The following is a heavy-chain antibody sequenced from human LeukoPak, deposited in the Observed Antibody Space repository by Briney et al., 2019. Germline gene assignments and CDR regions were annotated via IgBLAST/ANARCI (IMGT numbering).Heavy chain of an antibody. Sequence: GESLQISCKGSGYSFTSYWIGWVRQMPGKGLEWMGIIYPGDSDTRYSPSFQGQVTISADKSISTAYLQWSSLKASDTAMYYCARPPYYYDSSGYSTYYFDYWGQGTLVTVSS. CDR3: ARPPYYYDSSGYSTYYFDY. J-gene: IGHJ4*02. V-gene: IGHV5-51*01. CDR1: GYSFTSYW. D-gene: IGHD3-22*01. CDR2: IYPGDSDT.